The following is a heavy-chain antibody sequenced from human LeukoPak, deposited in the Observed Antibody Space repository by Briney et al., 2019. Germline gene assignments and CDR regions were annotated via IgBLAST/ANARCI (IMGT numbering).Heavy chain of an antibody. J-gene: IGHJ6*03. D-gene: IGHD1-1*01. CDR3: ARVWNTDYYYYMDV. V-gene: IGHV4-59*01. CDR2: IYCSGST. CDR1: GGSISSYY. Sequence: SETLSLTCTVSGGSISSYYWSWVRQPPGKGLEWVGYIYCSGSTNYNPSLKSRVHISVDTSKNHFSLKLNSVAAADTAVYYWARVWNTDYYYYMDVWGKGTTVTVSS.